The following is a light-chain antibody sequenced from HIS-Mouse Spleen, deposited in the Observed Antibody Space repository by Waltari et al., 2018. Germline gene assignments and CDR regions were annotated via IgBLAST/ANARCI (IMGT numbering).Light chain of an antibody. V-gene: IGLV3-10*01. CDR2: EDS. J-gene: IGLJ2*01. Sequence: SYELTQPPSVSVSPGQTARITCSGDALPKKYAYWYQQKSGQAPVMVIYEDSKRPSGIPGRFSGSSSGTMATFTISGAQVEDEADYYCYSTDSSGNHRVFGGGTKLTVL. CDR1: ALPKKY. CDR3: YSTDSSGNHRV.